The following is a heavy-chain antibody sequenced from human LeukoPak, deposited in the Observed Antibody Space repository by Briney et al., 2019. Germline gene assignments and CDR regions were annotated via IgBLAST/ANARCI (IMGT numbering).Heavy chain of an antibody. D-gene: IGHD2-21*02. V-gene: IGHV4-59*01. Sequence: PSETLSLTCTVSGGSISSYYWSWIRQPPGKGLEWIGHIYYSGSTNYNPSLKSRVTISVDTSKNQFSLKLSSVTAADTAVYYCARGPAYCGGDCLTPFDPWGQGTLVTVSS. CDR3: ARGPAYCGGDCLTPFDP. J-gene: IGHJ5*02. CDR1: GGSISSYY. CDR2: IYYSGST.